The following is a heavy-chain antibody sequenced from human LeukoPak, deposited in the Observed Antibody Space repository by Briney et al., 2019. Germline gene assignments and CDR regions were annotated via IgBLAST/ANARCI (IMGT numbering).Heavy chain of an antibody. CDR2: TSGSGGST. CDR1: GFTFSSYA. D-gene: IGHD6-13*01. J-gene: IGHJ4*02. V-gene: IGHV3-23*01. CDR3: VRTSRSISSDY. Sequence: GGSLRLSCAASGFTFSSYAMSWVRQAPGKGLEWVSATSGSGGSTDYADSVKGRFTISRDNSKNTLYLQMNSLSVEDTAVYYCVRTSRSISSDYWGQGTLVTVSS.